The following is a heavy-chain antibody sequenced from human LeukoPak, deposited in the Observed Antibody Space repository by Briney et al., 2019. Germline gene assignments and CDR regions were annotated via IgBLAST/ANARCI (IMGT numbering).Heavy chain of an antibody. CDR1: GFSFSSYG. CDR3: ATLTGSTGY. Sequence: GGSLRLSCAASGFSFSSYGMNWVRQAPGKGLEWVSYISSSSSAIYYADSLKGRFTISRDNAKNSLYLQMNSLRDEDTAVYYCATLTGSTGYWGQGTLVTVSS. CDR2: ISSSSSAI. V-gene: IGHV3-48*02. J-gene: IGHJ4*02. D-gene: IGHD2-8*02.